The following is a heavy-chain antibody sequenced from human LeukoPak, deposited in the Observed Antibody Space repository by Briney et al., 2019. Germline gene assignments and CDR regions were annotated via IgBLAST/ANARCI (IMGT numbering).Heavy chain of an antibody. CDR1: GGSFSGYY. CDR3: ARGLVHSYVKSYYYYYMDV. Sequence: SETLSLTCAVYGGSFSGYYWSWIRQPPGKGLEWIGEINRSGSTNYNPSLKSRVTISVDTSKNQFSLKLSSVTAADTAVYYCARGLVHSYVKSYYYYYMDVWGKGTTVTVSS. J-gene: IGHJ6*03. D-gene: IGHD5-18*01. CDR2: INRSGST. V-gene: IGHV4-34*01.